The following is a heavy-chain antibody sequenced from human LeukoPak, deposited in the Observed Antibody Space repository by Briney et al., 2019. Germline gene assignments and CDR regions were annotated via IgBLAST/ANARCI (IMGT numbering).Heavy chain of an antibody. CDR1: GGSFSGYD. V-gene: IGHV4-34*01. D-gene: IGHD6-6*01. J-gene: IGHJ4*02. CDR2: INHSGST. Sequence: SETLSLTCAVYGGSFSGYDWSWIRQPPGKGLEWIGKINHSGSTNYNPSLKSRVTISVDTSKNQFSLKLSSVTAADTAVYYCARVALGYFDYWGQGTLVTVSS. CDR3: ARVALGYFDY.